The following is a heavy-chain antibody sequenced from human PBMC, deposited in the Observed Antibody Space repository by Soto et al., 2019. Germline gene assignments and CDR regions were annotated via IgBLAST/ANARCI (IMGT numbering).Heavy chain of an antibody. CDR3: ARVGSWNFDY. CDR2: ISSSSSYI. J-gene: IGHJ4*02. CDR1: GFTFSSYS. Sequence: PGGSLRLSCAASGFTFSSYSMNWVRQAPGKGLEWVSSISSSSSYIYYADSVKGRFTISRDNAKNSLYLQMNSLRAEDTAVYHCARVGSWNFDYWGQGTLVTVSS. D-gene: IGHD6-13*01. V-gene: IGHV3-21*01.